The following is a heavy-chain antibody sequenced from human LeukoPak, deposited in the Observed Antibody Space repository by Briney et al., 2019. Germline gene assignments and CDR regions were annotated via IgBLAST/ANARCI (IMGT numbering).Heavy chain of an antibody. CDR2: ISSSGSTI. J-gene: IGHJ6*02. CDR1: GFTFSSYE. V-gene: IGHV3-48*03. D-gene: IGHD3-16*02. CDR3: ARVVPCMDV. Sequence: GGSLRLSCAASGFTFSSYEMNWVRQAPGKGLEWVSYISSSGSTIYYADSAKGRFTISRDNAKNSLYLQMNSLRAEDTAVYYCARVVPCMDVWGQGTTVTVSS.